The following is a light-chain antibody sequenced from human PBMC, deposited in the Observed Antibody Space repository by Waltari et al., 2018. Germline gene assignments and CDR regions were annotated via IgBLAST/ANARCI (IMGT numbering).Light chain of an antibody. CDR2: GAS. CDR1: QSVRSTY. Sequence: EIVLTQSPGTLSLSPGERVTLSCRASQSVRSTYLAWYQQKPGQAPRLLIYGASTRATGIPDRFSGSGSGTDFTLTINRLEPEDFAVYYCQQYGTSPYTFGQGTKLEI. CDR3: QQYGTSPYT. J-gene: IGKJ2*01. V-gene: IGKV3-20*01.